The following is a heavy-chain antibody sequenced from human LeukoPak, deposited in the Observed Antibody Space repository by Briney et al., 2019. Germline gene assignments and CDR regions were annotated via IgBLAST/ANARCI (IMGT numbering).Heavy chain of an antibody. V-gene: IGHV4-39*01. CDR2: IYYSGST. J-gene: IGHJ6*02. CDR3: ASWGFMDV. D-gene: IGHD3-16*01. CDR1: GFTVTNNY. Sequence: GSLRLSCAASGFTVTNNYMTWVRQPPGKGLEWIGSIYYSGSTYYNPSPKSRVTISVDTSKNQFSLKLSSVTAADTAVYYCASWGFMDVWGQGTTVTVSS.